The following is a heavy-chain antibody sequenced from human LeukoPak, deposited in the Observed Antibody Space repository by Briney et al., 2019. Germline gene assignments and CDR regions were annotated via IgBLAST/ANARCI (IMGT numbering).Heavy chain of an antibody. Sequence: PGGSLRLSCAASGFXFSSYAISWVRQAPGKGLEWVSAISGSGGGTYYADSVKGRFTISRDSSKNTLYLQMNSLRAEDTAVYYCAKDSGSSWFKGVFDIWGQGTMVTVSS. CDR1: GFXFSSYA. CDR2: ISGSGGGT. J-gene: IGHJ3*02. D-gene: IGHD6-13*01. V-gene: IGHV3-23*01. CDR3: AKDSGSSWFKGVFDI.